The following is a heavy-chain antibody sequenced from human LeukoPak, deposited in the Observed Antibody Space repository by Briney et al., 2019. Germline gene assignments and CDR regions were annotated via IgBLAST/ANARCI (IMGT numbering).Heavy chain of an antibody. CDR3: ARDSSSSLDY. V-gene: IGHV3-30*04. CDR2: ISYDGSNK. CDR1: GFTFSSYA. J-gene: IGHJ4*02. D-gene: IGHD6-6*01. Sequence: PGGSLRLSCAASGFTFSSYAMHWVRQAPGKGLEWVAVISYDGSNKYYADSVKGRFTISRDNSKNTLYLQMNSLRADDTAVYYCARDSSSSLDYWGQGTLVTVSS.